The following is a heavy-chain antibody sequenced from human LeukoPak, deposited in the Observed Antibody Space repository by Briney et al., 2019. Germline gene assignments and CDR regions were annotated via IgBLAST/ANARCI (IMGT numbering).Heavy chain of an antibody. V-gene: IGHV3-9*01. CDR3: AKDSTPYYNSGMDV. CDR1: GFTFDDYG. J-gene: IGHJ6*02. CDR2: ISWNSGNI. D-gene: IGHD3-10*01. Sequence: GRSLRLSCAASGFTFDDYGMYWGRQAPGKGLEWVSGISWNSGNIDYGDSVKGRFTISRDNAKNSLYLQMNSLRAEDTALYYCAKDSTPYYNSGMDVWGQGTTVTVSS.